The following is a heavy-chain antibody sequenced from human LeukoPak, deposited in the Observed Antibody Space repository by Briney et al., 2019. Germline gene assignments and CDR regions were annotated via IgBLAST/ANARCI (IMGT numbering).Heavy chain of an antibody. CDR2: IYYSGST. J-gene: IGHJ5*02. CDR3: ARSHLPRGPLLRWFDP. V-gene: IGHV4-59*08. CDR1: GGSISSYY. D-gene: IGHD2-15*01. Sequence: SETLSLTCTVSGGSISSYYWSWIRQPPGKGLEWIGYIYYSGSTNYNPSLKSRVTISVDTSKNQFSLKLSSVTAADTAVYYCARSHLPRGPLLRWFDPWGQGTLVTVSS.